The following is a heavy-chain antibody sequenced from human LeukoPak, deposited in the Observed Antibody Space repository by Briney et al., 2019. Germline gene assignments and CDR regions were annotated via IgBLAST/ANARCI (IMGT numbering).Heavy chain of an antibody. Sequence: GGSLRLSCAASGFTFSSYWMHWVRQAPGKGLVWVSRINTDGSSTSYADSVKGRFTISRDNAKNTLYLQMDSLRPDDTAVYYCARDKGLRFADYWGQGTLVTVSS. CDR3: ARDKGLRFADY. D-gene: IGHD5-12*01. CDR1: GFTFSSYW. J-gene: IGHJ4*02. V-gene: IGHV3-74*01. CDR2: INTDGSST.